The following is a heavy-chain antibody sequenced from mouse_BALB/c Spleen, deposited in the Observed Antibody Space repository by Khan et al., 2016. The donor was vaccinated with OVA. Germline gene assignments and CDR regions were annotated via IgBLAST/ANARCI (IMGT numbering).Heavy chain of an antibody. D-gene: IGHD2-1*01. J-gene: IGHJ1*01. CDR3: ARSGGNFPLYFDV. V-gene: IGHV5-17*02. Sequence: EVELVESGGGLVQPGGSRKLSCAASGFSFSSFGMHWVRQAPKKGLEWVAYMSSGSSTIYYVDTVKGRFTISRDHPKNTLFLQIASLRSVDTAMYYCARSGGNFPLYFDVWGAGTSVTVSS. CDR1: GFSFSSFG. CDR2: MSSGSSTI.